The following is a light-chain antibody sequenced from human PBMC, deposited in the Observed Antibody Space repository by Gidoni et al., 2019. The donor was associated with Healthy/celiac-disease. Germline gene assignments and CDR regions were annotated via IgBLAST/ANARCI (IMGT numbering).Light chain of an antibody. J-gene: IGKJ1*01. Sequence: LMPQSPATLSVSPGERATLSCRASQSFSSNLAWYQQKPGQAPRLLIYGASTRATGIPARFSGSGSGTEVTLTISSRQSEDFAVYYCQQYNNWTPWTFGQGTKVEIK. CDR1: QSFSSN. CDR2: GAS. CDR3: QQYNNWTPWT. V-gene: IGKV3-15*01.